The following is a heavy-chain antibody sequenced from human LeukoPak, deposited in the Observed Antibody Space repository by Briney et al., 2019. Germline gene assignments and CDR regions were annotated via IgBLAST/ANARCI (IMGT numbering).Heavy chain of an antibody. CDR1: GGSITSGGHY. CDR2: ISYSGTT. CDR3: ARGYCSGHACYRSFYDY. D-gene: IGHD2-15*01. Sequence: SETLSLTCTVSGGSITSGGHYWSWIRQHPGKGLEWIGYISYSGTTYYNPSLKSRVTISLGTSKNQFSLQLSSVTAADTAVYYCARGYCSGHACYRSFYDYWGQGTLVTVSS. J-gene: IGHJ4*02. V-gene: IGHV4-31*03.